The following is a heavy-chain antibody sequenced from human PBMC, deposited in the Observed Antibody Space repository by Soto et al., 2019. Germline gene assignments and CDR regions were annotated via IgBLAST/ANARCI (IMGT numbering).Heavy chain of an antibody. Sequence: EVQLVESGGGLVQPGGSLRLACAASGFTFTRHWMHWVRQAPGKGLVWVSRIDSYGSSTLYADSVKGRFTITRDNARNTVYLQMNSLRAEDTAVYYCASPVVPAAMGGPYFYGIDVWGQGTTVTVSS. V-gene: IGHV3-74*01. J-gene: IGHJ6*02. CDR1: GFTFTRHW. CDR3: ASPVVPAAMGGPYFYGIDV. CDR2: IDSYGSST. D-gene: IGHD2-2*01.